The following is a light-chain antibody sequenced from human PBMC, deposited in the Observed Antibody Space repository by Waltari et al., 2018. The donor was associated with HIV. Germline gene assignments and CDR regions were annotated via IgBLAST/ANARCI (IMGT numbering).Light chain of an antibody. CDR3: QQYALSPFT. CDR2: DAS. Sequence: EIVLTQSPGPQSFSPGSSASLSCRASQTVTSNSIAWYQVRPGQAPRVGIYDASYRAADIPDRFTGSGSVTNFTLTITRLEPEDFALYFCQQYALSPFTFGQGTSLEV. J-gene: IGKJ2*01. V-gene: IGKV3-20*01. CDR1: QTVTSNS.